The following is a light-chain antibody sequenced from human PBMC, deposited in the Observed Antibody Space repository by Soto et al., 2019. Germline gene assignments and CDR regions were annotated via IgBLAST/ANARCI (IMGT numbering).Light chain of an antibody. J-gene: IGLJ3*02. V-gene: IGLV2-14*01. CDR1: SSDVGGYNY. CDR2: EVS. Sequence: QSALTQPASGAGSPGQAITISCTGTSSDVGGYNYVSWYQQHPGKAPKLMIYEVSNRPSGVSNRVSGSKSGNTASLTISGLHAEDEADYYCSSYTRSSTRVFGGGTTLTVL. CDR3: SSYTRSSTRV.